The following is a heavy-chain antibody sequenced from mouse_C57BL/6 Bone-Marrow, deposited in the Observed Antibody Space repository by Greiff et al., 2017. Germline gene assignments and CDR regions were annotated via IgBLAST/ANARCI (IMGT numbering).Heavy chain of an antibody. V-gene: IGHV1-55*01. CDR1: GYTFTSYW. D-gene: IGHD2-5*01. J-gene: IGHJ4*01. CDR2: IYPGSGST. Sequence: VQLQQPGAELVKPGASVKMSCKASGYTFTSYWITWVKQRPGQGLEWIGDIYPGSGSTNYNEKFKSKATLTVDTSSSTAYMQLSSLTSEDSAVYYCAREYDSNFYAMDYWGQGTSVTVSS. CDR3: AREYDSNFYAMDY.